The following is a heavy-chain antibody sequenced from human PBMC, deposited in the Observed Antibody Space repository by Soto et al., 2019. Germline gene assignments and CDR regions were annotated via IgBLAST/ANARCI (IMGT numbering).Heavy chain of an antibody. Sequence: ASVKVSCKASGYTFTSYDINWVRQATGHGLEWMGWMNPNSGNTGYAQKFQGRVTMTRNTSISTAYMELSSLRSEDTAVYYCARGGFPYYDILTGGDYYYYGMDVWGQGTTVTVSS. D-gene: IGHD3-9*01. J-gene: IGHJ6*02. CDR2: MNPNSGNT. CDR3: ARGGFPYYDILTGGDYYYYGMDV. V-gene: IGHV1-8*01. CDR1: GYTFTSYD.